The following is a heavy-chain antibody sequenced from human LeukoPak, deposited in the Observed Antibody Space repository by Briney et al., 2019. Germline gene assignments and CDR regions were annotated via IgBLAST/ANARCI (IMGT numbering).Heavy chain of an antibody. V-gene: IGHV4-59*08. Sequence: SETLSLTCTVSGDSISSYYWSWIRQPPGKGLEWIGYIYYSGSTNYNPSLKSRVTISVDTSKNQFSLKLSSVTAADTAVYYCARLVLGRNWFDPWGQGTLVTVSS. D-gene: IGHD6-6*01. CDR1: GDSISSYY. J-gene: IGHJ5*02. CDR3: ARLVLGRNWFDP. CDR2: IYYSGST.